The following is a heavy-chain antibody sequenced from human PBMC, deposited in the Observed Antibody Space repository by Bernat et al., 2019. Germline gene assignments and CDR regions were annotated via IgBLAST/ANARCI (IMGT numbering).Heavy chain of an antibody. CDR3: ARALYSSGLYGMDV. CDR2: TNSDGSST. D-gene: IGHD6-19*01. V-gene: IGHV3-74*01. Sequence: EVQLVESGGGLVQPGGSLRLSCAASGFTFSSYWMHWVRQAPGKGLVWVSRTNSDGSSTSYADSVKGRFTISRDNAKNTLYLQMNSLRAEDTAVYYCARALYSSGLYGMDVWGQGTTVTVSS. CDR1: GFTFSSYW. J-gene: IGHJ6*02.